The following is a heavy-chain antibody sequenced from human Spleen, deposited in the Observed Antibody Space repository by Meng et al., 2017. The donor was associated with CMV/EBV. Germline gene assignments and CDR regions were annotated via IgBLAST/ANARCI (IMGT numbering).Heavy chain of an antibody. CDR3: ARGHGRAARGGNWFDP. Sequence: YGGSLSGYYWSWIRPPPERGLEWIGEINHSESTNYNPSLKSRVSISVDTSKNQFSLKLSSVTAADTAVYYCARGHGRAARGGNWFDPWGQGTLVTVSS. V-gene: IGHV4-34*01. CDR2: INHSEST. D-gene: IGHD6-6*01. J-gene: IGHJ5*02. CDR1: GGSLSGYY.